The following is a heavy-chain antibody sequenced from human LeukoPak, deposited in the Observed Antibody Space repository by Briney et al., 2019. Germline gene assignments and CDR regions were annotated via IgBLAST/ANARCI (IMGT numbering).Heavy chain of an antibody. CDR1: GGSISSGGYH. CDR3: ARREPKSGYFDY. J-gene: IGHJ4*02. Sequence: PSETQSLTCSVSGGSISSGGYHWGWIRQHPGKGLEWIGYISSSGNTYYNPSLQSQFTVSRDTFKNQFSLTLNSVTAADTAVYYCARREPKSGYFDYWGQGTLVTVSS. CDR2: ISSSGNT. V-gene: IGHV4-31*01. D-gene: IGHD3-3*01.